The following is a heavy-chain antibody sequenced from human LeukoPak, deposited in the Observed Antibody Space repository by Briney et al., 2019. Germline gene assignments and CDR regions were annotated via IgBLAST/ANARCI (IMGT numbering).Heavy chain of an antibody. CDR1: GYTFTSYY. Sequence: GASVKVSCKASGYTFTSYYMHWARQAPGQGLEWMGIINPSGGSTSYAQKFQGRVTMTRDTSTSTVYMELSSLRSEDTAVYYCARAPGGGYLFDYWGQGTLVTVSS. CDR2: INPSGGST. V-gene: IGHV1-46*01. J-gene: IGHJ4*02. D-gene: IGHD2-15*01. CDR3: ARAPGGGYLFDY.